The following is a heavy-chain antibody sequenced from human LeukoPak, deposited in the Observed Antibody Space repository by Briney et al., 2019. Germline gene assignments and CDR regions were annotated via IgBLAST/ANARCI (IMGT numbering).Heavy chain of an antibody. Sequence: GGSLRLSCAASGFTFRNFWMSWVRQAPGKGLEWVSIINTDTRGTYYADSVKGRFTISRDNAKNTLYLQMNSLRAEDTAVYYCARAGAYHFDNWGQGTLVTVSS. J-gene: IGHJ4*02. CDR3: ARAGAYHFDN. V-gene: IGHV3-74*01. D-gene: IGHD3-16*01. CDR1: GFTFRNFW. CDR2: INTDTRGT.